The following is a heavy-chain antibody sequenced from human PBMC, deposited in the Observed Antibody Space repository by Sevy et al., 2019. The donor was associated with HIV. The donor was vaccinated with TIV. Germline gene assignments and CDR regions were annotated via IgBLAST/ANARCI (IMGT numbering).Heavy chain of an antibody. CDR3: ARDLPPSATIVPHFDY. D-gene: IGHD1-26*01. CDR1: AFAFSSYD. Sequence: WGSLRLSCAASAFAFSSYDMHWVRQAPGKGLEWVLYITSSGTTINYADSVKGRFTISRDNAKNSLYLQMNSLRVEDTAVYYCARDLPPSATIVPHFDYWGQGTLVTVSS. CDR2: ITSSGTTI. J-gene: IGHJ4*02. V-gene: IGHV3-48*03.